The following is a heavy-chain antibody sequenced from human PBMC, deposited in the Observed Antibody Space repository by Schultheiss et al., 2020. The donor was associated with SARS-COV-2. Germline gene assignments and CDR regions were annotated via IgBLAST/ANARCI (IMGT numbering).Heavy chain of an antibody. CDR2: IWYDGSNK. CDR1: GFTFSNYP. Sequence: GESLKISCAASGFTFSNYPLHWVRQAPGKGLEWVAVIWYDGSNKYYADSVKGRFTISRDNSKNTLYLQMNSLRAEDSGVYYCARASTSSSESSWGQGTLVTVSS. V-gene: IGHV3-33*08. J-gene: IGHJ4*02. CDR3: ARASTSSSESS. D-gene: IGHD3-10*01.